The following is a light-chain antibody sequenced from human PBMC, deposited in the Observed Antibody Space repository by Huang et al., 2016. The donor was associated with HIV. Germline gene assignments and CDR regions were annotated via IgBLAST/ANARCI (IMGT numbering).Light chain of an antibody. Sequence: EIVLTQSPATLSLSPGERATLSCRASQSVASYLAWYQQRPGPAPRLLIYDASNRAKGIPDRFSGSGSGTDFSLTISSLEPEDFAVYYCQQRSNWITFGQGTRLEIK. V-gene: IGKV3-11*01. CDR1: QSVASY. CDR2: DAS. J-gene: IGKJ5*01. CDR3: QQRSNWIT.